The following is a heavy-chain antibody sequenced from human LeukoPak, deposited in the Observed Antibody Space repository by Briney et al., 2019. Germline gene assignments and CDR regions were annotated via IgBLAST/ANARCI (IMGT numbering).Heavy chain of an antibody. CDR1: GFTFSSYS. Sequence: PGGSLRLSCAASGFTFSSYSMNWVRQAPGKGLEWVSYIRSSSDTIYYADSVKGRFTISRDNAKNSLYLQMNSLRAEDTAVYYCATSAVYEVDYWGQGTLVTVSS. CDR3: ATSAVYEVDY. V-gene: IGHV3-48*01. J-gene: IGHJ4*02. CDR2: IRSSSDTI. D-gene: IGHD1-14*01.